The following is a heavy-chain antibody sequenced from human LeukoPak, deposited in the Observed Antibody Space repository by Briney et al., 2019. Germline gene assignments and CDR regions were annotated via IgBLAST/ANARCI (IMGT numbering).Heavy chain of an antibody. CDR3: ARALYYYDSSPSEYYFDY. V-gene: IGHV4-39*07. D-gene: IGHD3-22*01. Sequence: SETLSLTCTVSGGSISSSSYYWGWIRQPPGKGLEWIGSIYYSGSTYYNPSLKSRVTISVDTSKNQFSLKLSSVTAADTAVYYCARALYYYDSSPSEYYFDYWGQGTLVTVSS. CDR1: GGSISSSSYY. J-gene: IGHJ4*02. CDR2: IYYSGST.